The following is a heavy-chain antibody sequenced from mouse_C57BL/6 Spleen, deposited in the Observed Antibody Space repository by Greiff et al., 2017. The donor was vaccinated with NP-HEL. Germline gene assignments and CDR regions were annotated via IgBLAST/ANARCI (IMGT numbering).Heavy chain of an antibody. CDR1: GYTFTSYW. V-gene: IGHV1-55*01. CDR2: IYPGSGST. D-gene: IGHD2-4*01. CDR3: AVYDYDGAWFAY. J-gene: IGHJ3*01. Sequence: QVQLQQPGAELVKPGASVKMSCKVSGYTFTSYWITWVKQRPGQGLEWIGDIYPGSGSTNYNEKFKSKATLTVDTSSSTAYMQLSSLTSEDSAVYYCAVYDYDGAWFAYWGQGTLVTVSA.